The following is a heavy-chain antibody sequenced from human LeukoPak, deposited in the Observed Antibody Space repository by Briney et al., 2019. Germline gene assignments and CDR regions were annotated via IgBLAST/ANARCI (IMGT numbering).Heavy chain of an antibody. CDR2: IIPIFGTA. J-gene: IGHJ4*02. CDR3: ARGRLGPGPPYSDY. CDR1: GGTFSSYA. D-gene: IGHD3-9*01. V-gene: IGHV1-69*05. Sequence: SVKVSCKASGGTFSSYAISWVRQAPGQGLEWMGGIIPIFGTANYAQKFQGRVTITTDESTSTAYMELSSLRSEDTAVYYCARGRLGPGPPYSDYWGQGTLVTVSS.